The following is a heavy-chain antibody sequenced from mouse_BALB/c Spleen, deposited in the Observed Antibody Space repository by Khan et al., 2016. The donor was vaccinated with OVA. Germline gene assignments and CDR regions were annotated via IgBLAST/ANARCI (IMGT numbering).Heavy chain of an antibody. J-gene: IGHJ4*01. CDR3: ARMWDNGTMAY. V-gene: IGHV9-3-1*01. Sequence: QIQLVQSGPELKKPGETVQISCKASGFTFTNYGMNWVRQAPGKGLKWMGCINTYNGEPTFNDDFKGRFAFTLETSSSTAYLQLNSLKNADTAAYYCARMWDNGTMAYWGQGTSVTVSS. CDR1: GFTFTNYG. D-gene: IGHD3-3*01. CDR2: INTYNGEP.